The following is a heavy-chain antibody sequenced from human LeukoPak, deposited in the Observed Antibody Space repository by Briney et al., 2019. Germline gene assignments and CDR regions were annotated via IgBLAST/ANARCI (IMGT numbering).Heavy chain of an antibody. Sequence: PSETLSLTCIVPGYSISSGYFWSWIRQPPGKGLEWIGSMYHSGSTYYNQSLKSRVTISVDTPKNELSLKLSSVTAADTAVYYCARETGGSHDYWGQGTLVTVSS. CDR2: MYHSGST. CDR3: ARETGGSHDY. CDR1: GYSISSGYF. J-gene: IGHJ4*02. V-gene: IGHV4-38-2*02. D-gene: IGHD7-27*01.